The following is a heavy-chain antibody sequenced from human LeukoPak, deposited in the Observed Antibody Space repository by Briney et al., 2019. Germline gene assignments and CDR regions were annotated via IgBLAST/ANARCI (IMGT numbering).Heavy chain of an antibody. Sequence: GGSLRLSCAASGFTFSSYGMHWVRQAPGKGREWVAFIRHDESVRYYADSVKGRFTIPRDNSKNTLSLQMNSLRPEDTAVYYCAKGPSQGATWLGDYWGQGTLVTVSS. V-gene: IGHV3-30*02. J-gene: IGHJ4*02. CDR1: GFTFSSYG. CDR2: IRHDESVR. CDR3: AKGPSQGATWLGDY. D-gene: IGHD6-19*01.